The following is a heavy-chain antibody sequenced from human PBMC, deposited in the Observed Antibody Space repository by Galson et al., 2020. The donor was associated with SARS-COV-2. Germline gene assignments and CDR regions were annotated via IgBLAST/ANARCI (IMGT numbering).Heavy chain of an antibody. J-gene: IGHJ4*02. CDR2: ISYDGSNK. D-gene: IGHD3-3*01. CDR3: ACFGVGSFAY. V-gene: IGHV3-30-3*01. Sequence: GGSLRLSCAASGFTFSSYAMHWVRQAPGKGLEWVALISYDGSNKYYADSVKGRFTISRDNSKNTLYLQMNSLRAEDTAVYYCACFGVGSFAYWGQGTLVTVSS. CDR1: GFTFSSYA.